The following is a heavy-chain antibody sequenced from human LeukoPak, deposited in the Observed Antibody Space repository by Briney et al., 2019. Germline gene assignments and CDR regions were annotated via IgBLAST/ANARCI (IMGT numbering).Heavy chain of an antibody. V-gene: IGHV4-59*01. J-gene: IGHJ4*02. CDR2: IYHSGST. CDR1: GGSISTYY. D-gene: IGHD4-17*01. Sequence: SETLSLTYTVSGGSISTYYWNWIRQPPGKGLEWIGYIYHSGSTNYNSSLKSRVTMSVDTSKNQFSLKLSSVTAADTAVYYCARDGMTTMIPDYWGQGTLVTVSS. CDR3: ARDGMTTMIPDY.